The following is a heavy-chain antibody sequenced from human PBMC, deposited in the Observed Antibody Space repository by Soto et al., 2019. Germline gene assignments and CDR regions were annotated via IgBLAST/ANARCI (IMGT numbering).Heavy chain of an antibody. Sequence: GGSLRLSCAASVFTFSSYGMHWVRQAPGKGLQWVAFISYDGGNKYYADSVKGRFTISRDDSKNTLFLQMNSLRVEDTAMYYCAKALGELSPESYDYWGQGILVTVS. V-gene: IGHV3-30*18. J-gene: IGHJ4*02. D-gene: IGHD3-16*02. CDR2: ISYDGGNK. CDR1: VFTFSSYG. CDR3: AKALGELSPESYDY.